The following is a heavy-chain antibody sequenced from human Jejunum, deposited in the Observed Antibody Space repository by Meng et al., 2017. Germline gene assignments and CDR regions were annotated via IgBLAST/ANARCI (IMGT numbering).Heavy chain of an antibody. CDR1: GGSFSAYY. D-gene: IGHD5-18*01. CDR3: ARVQMVRLFDS. CDR2: INHNGDT. J-gene: IGHJ4*02. Sequence: QVQLQQWGAGLLTPSETLSLTFAVYGGSFSAYYCFWIRQPPGKGLEWIGEINHNGDTNYNPSLKSRVTISVDTPKNQFSLRLTSVAAADTAIYYCARVQMVRLFDSWGQGALVTVSS. V-gene: IGHV4-34*01.